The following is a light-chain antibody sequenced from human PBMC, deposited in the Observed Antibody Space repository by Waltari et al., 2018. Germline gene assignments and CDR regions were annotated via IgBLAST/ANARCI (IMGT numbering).Light chain of an antibody. Sequence: EIVLTQSPGTLSLSPGDSAPLPCRTSQSVTRALAWYQQKPGKAPRLLIYGASNMATGVPDRFSGSGSGTDFSLTISSLEPEDFAVYYCQHYLRLPVTFGQGTKVEVK. V-gene: IGKV3-20*01. J-gene: IGKJ1*01. CDR2: GAS. CDR3: QHYLRLPVT. CDR1: QSVTRA.